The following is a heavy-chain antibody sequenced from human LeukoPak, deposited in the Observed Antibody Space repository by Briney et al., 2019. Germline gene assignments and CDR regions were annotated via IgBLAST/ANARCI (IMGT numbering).Heavy chain of an antibody. Sequence: PGGSLRLSCAASGFTLSSYGINWVRQAPGKGLEWVSSISSSTSYIYYADSVKGRFTISRDNAKNSLYLQMNSLRAEDTAVYYCARDRSVGYYYDSSGYYNDAFDIWGQGTMVTVSS. CDR2: ISSSTSYI. CDR1: GFTLSSYG. D-gene: IGHD3-22*01. J-gene: IGHJ3*02. CDR3: ARDRSVGYYYDSSGYYNDAFDI. V-gene: IGHV3-21*01.